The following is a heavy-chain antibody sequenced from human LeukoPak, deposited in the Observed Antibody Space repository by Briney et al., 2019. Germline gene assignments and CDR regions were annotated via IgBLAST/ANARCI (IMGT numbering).Heavy chain of an antibody. CDR2: INTDGRVT. J-gene: IGHJ4*02. CDR3: IRETHVGLHLEY. V-gene: IGHV3-74*01. D-gene: IGHD3-10*02. CDR1: GVSFTTTW. Sequence: RGSLRLSCAAPGVSFTTTWTHWVRQAPRTGLVWVARINTDGRVTTYADSVKGRFTVSRDNAESTLYLQMNDLRPEDTAVYYCIRETHVGLHLEYWGQGTL.